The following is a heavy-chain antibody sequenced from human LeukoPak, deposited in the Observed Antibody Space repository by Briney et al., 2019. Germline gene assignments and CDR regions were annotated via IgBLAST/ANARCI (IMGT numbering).Heavy chain of an antibody. CDR1: GFTFSGYW. CDR3: ARGSISGDYFDY. D-gene: IGHD3-10*01. V-gene: IGHV3-7*05. J-gene: IGHJ4*02. Sequence: GGSLRLSCAASGFTFSGYWMTWVRQAPGKGLQWVANIKEDGSEKYYVDSVKGRFTISRDNAKNSLYLQMNSLRAEDTAVYYCARGSISGDYFDYWGPGNLVTVSS. CDR2: IKEDGSEK.